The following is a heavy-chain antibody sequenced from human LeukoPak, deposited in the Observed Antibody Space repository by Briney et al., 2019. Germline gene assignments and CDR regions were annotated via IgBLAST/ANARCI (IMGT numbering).Heavy chain of an antibody. CDR2: MDPNSGNT. CDR3: ASEVRYFDWLSKPTDAFDI. CDR1: GYSFTTYD. V-gene: IGHV1-8*01. Sequence: GASVKVSCKSSGYSFTTYDINWVRQATGQGLEWMGWMDPNSGNTGYAQKFQGRVTMTRNTSINTAYMELSSLRSDDTAVYYCASEVRYFDWLSKPTDAFDIWGQGTMVTVSS. J-gene: IGHJ3*02. D-gene: IGHD3-9*01.